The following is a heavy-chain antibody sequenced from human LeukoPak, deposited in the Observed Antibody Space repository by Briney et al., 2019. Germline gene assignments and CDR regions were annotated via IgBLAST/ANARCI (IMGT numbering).Heavy chain of an antibody. Sequence: SETLSHTCTVSGDSISSYYWSWIRQPPGKGLEWLGYIYYSGSTNYNPSLKSRVTISVDTSKNQFSLKLSSVTAADTAVYYCARHGPLERPFYFDYWGQGILVTVSS. CDR1: GDSISSYY. V-gene: IGHV4-59*08. CDR2: IYYSGST. J-gene: IGHJ4*02. CDR3: ARHGPLERPFYFDY. D-gene: IGHD1-1*01.